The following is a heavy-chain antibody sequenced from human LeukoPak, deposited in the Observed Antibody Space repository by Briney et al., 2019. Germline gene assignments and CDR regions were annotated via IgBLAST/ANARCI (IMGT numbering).Heavy chain of an antibody. D-gene: IGHD3-10*01. J-gene: IGHJ5*02. CDR2: ISGSGGST. Sequence: XGGSLRLSCAASGFTFSSYAMSWVRQAPGKGLEWVSAISGSGGSTYYADSVKGRFTISRDNSKNTLYLQMNSLRAEDTAVYYCAKDGSGSYYTNWFDPWGQGTLVTVSS. V-gene: IGHV3-23*01. CDR1: GFTFSSYA. CDR3: AKDGSGSYYTNWFDP.